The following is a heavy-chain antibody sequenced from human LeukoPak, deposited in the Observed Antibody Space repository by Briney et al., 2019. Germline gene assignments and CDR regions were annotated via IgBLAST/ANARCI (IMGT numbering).Heavy chain of an antibody. CDR2: IYSGGRT. CDR3: GGSSPFGTANF. D-gene: IGHD1-7*01. CDR1: GLTVSSVH. J-gene: IGHJ4*02. Sequence: PGGSLTVFCAASGLTVSSVHMSWVRQAPGRGLEWVSFIYSGGRTYYADPVKGRFRISRDNSKNTMNLQMNSRGAEDAFVYYCGGSSPFGTANFWGQGTLVTVSS. V-gene: IGHV3-66*01.